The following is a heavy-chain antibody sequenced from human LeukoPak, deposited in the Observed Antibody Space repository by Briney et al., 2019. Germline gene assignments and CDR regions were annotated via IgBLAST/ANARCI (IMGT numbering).Heavy chain of an antibody. CDR2: ISSSSSYI. CDR1: GFTLSSYS. J-gene: IGHJ4*02. D-gene: IGHD2-15*01. CDR3: ARDGVVVAANDY. Sequence: GGSLRLSCAASGFTLSSYSMNWVRQAPGKGLEWVSSISSSSSYIYYADSVKGRFTISRDNAKNSLYLQMNSLRAEDTAVYYCARDGVVVAANDYWGQGTLVTVSS. V-gene: IGHV3-21*01.